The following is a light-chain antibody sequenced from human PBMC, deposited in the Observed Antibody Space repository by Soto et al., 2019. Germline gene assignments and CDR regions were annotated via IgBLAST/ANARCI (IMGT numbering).Light chain of an antibody. CDR3: QQYGSSPLT. CDR1: QSVSSSY. J-gene: IGKJ4*01. Sequence: VLTQSPGTLSLSPGERAPISCRASQSVSSSYLAWYQQKPGQAPRLLIYGASSRATGIPDRFSGSGSGTDFSLTISILEPEDFAVYCCQQYGSSPLTFGGGTKVDIK. CDR2: GAS. V-gene: IGKV3-20*01.